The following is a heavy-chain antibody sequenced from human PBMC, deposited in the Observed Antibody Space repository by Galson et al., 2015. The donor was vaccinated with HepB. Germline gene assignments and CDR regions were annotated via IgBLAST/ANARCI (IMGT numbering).Heavy chain of an antibody. J-gene: IGHJ6*02. CDR1: GYTFTSYA. V-gene: IGHV1-69*13. Sequence: SVKVSCKASGYTFTSYAISWVRQAPGQGLEWMGWIIPIFGTANYAQKFQGRVTITADESTSTAYMELSSLRSEDTAVYYCARSAVTRRYYYCGMDVWGQGTTVTVSS. CDR3: ARSAVTRRYYYCGMDV. D-gene: IGHD4-17*01. CDR2: IIPIFGTA.